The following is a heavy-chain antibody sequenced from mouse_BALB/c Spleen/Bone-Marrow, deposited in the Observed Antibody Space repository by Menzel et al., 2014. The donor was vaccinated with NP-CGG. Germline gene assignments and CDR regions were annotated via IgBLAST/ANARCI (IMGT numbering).Heavy chain of an antibody. J-gene: IGHJ3*01. D-gene: IGHD2-4*01. Sequence: EVKLVESGGDLVKPGGSLKLSCAASGFTFSTYGMSWVRQTPDKRLEWVAAISNGGIYTYYPDTVKGRFTISRDNAKNSLYLQKSSLKSEDTAMYYCARPYDYGTWFAYWGQGTLVTVSA. CDR1: GFTFSTYG. CDR3: ARPYDYGTWFAY. CDR2: ISNGGIYT. V-gene: IGHV5-6*01.